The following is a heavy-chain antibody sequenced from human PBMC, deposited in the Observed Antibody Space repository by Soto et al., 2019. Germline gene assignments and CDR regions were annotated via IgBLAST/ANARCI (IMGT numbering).Heavy chain of an antibody. CDR2: ISPNSGDT. V-gene: IGHV1-2*02. D-gene: IGHD1-1*01. CDR1: GYTFTGNY. CDR3: VRERAKSGTYSNALDI. J-gene: IGHJ3*02. Sequence: GASVKVSCKASGYTFTGNYLHWVRQAPGQGLEWMGWISPNSGDTNFGQKFQGRVAMTRDTSTSTAYMELRRLSSDDTAVYYCVRERAKSGTYSNALDIWGQGTMVTV.